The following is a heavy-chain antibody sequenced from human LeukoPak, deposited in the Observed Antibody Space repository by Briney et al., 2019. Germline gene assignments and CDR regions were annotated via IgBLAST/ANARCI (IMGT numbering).Heavy chain of an antibody. Sequence: ASVKVSCKASGYTFTSYYMHWVRQAPGQGLEWMGIINPSGGSTSYAQKFQGRVTMTRDTSTSTDYMELSSLRSEDTAVYYCARDRGYSGYDDWTSIGYWGQGTLVTVSS. J-gene: IGHJ4*02. CDR1: GYTFTSYY. D-gene: IGHD5-12*01. CDR3: ARDRGYSGYDDWTSIGY. V-gene: IGHV1-46*01. CDR2: INPSGGST.